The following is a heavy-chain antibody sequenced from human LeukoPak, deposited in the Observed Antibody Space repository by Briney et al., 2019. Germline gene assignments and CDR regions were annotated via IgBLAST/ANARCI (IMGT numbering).Heavy chain of an antibody. J-gene: IGHJ4*02. D-gene: IGHD6-13*01. CDR3: AKVRSGLQQLGPFDY. CDR1: GFTFSSYA. Sequence: GGSLRLSCAASGFTFSSYAMSWVRQAPGKGLEWVSAISGSGGSTYYADSVKGRFTISRDNSKNTLYLQMNSLRAEDTAVYYCAKVRSGLQQLGPFDYWGQGTLVTVSS. V-gene: IGHV3-23*01. CDR2: ISGSGGST.